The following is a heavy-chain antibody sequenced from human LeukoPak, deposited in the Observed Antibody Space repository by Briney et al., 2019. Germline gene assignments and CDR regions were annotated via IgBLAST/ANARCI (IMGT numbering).Heavy chain of an antibody. D-gene: IGHD2-15*01. CDR2: IHYNGIT. V-gene: IGHV4-59*08. Sequence: SETLSLTCTVSGSMYNYYWSWIRQPPGQGLEWIGYIHYNGITNYSTSLQSRVTMSLDTTKNQVSLKLNSVIAAAPAVYYCARHISEGHYCSGCSCYGLFDYWGQGTLVTVSS. CDR1: GSMYNYY. J-gene: IGHJ4*02. CDR3: ARHISEGHYCSGCSCYGLFDY.